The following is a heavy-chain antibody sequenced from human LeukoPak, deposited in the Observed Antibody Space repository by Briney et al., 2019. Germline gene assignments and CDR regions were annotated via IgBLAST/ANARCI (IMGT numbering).Heavy chain of an antibody. V-gene: IGHV4-38-2*02. Sequence: PSETLSLTCTVSGYSISSGYYWGWIRPPPGKGLEWIGSIYHSGSTYHNPSLKSRVAISVDTSKNHFSLKLSSVTAADTAVYYCARGSGDSSGYFGLGAFDIWGRGTMVTVSS. CDR3: ARGSGDSSGYFGLGAFDI. CDR2: IYHSGST. J-gene: IGHJ3*02. D-gene: IGHD3-22*01. CDR1: GYSISSGYY.